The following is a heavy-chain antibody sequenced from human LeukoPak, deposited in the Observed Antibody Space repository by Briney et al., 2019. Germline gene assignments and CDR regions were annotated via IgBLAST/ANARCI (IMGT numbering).Heavy chain of an antibody. Sequence: AVTVSCKASGGTFSSYAISWVRQPPGQGLEWMGGIIPIFGTANYAQKVQSRVTITKNESTSTACMELSSLRSEDTAVYYCAISGSSEYYYYYMDVWGKGTTVTVSS. D-gene: IGHD1-26*01. CDR1: GGTFSSYA. J-gene: IGHJ6*03. CDR3: AISGSSEYYYYYMDV. V-gene: IGHV1-69*05. CDR2: IIPIFGTA.